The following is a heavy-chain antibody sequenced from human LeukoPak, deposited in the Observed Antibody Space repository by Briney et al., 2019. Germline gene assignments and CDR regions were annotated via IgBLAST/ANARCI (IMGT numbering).Heavy chain of an antibody. D-gene: IGHD3-16*01. V-gene: IGHV3-7*03. Sequence: GSLGLSCAASGLTLSNYWMDWVRQAPGKGLEWVANIKQDGSEKNYVDSVKGRFIISRDNAKNSLYLQMNTLRADDTAVYYCARDGFGTGSNWGQGTLVTISS. CDR3: ARDGFGTGSN. CDR2: IKQDGSEK. CDR1: GLTLSNYW. J-gene: IGHJ4*02.